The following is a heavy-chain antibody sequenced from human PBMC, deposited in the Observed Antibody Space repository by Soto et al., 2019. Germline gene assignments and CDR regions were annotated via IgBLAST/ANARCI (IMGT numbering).Heavy chain of an antibody. J-gene: IGHJ4*02. Sequence: QVQLVESGGGVVQPGRSLRLSCAGSGFTFSDYAMHWVRQAPGRGPEWLALISFNGINTYYADSVKGRFTISRDNSKNTLCLQMTTLRAEDTAVYYCARDVSGFEYFDFWGQGTLVTVSS. CDR3: ARDVSGFEYFDF. D-gene: IGHD3-9*01. CDR2: ISFNGINT. CDR1: GFTFSDYA. V-gene: IGHV3-30-3*01.